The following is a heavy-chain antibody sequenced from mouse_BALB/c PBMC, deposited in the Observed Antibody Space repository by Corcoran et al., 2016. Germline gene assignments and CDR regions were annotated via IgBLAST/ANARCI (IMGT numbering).Heavy chain of an antibody. CDR3: ACNYPHYYAMDY. D-gene: IGHD2-1*01. CDR1: DYSFTGYY. V-gene: IGHV1S34*01. J-gene: IGHJ4*01. CDR2: ISCYNGAT. Sequence: LVKTGSSVKISCKASDYSFTGYYIHWVNQSHGKSLEWIGYISCYNGATSYNQKFKGKATFTVDTSSSTAYMQFNSLTSEDSAVYYCACNYPHYYAMDYWGQGTSVTVSS.